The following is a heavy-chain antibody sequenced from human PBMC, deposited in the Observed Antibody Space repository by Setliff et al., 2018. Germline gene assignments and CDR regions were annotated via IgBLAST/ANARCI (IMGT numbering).Heavy chain of an antibody. CDR1: GFIVSNNE. CDR2: TYSDGRT. J-gene: IGHJ4*02. CDR3: AKPQVELRWGFES. V-gene: IGHV3-53*05. D-gene: IGHD1-7*01. Sequence: PGGSLRLSCEVSGFIVSNNEMSWVRQAPGKGLEWVSVTYSDGRTNYADSVKGRFIISRDNSKNTLYLQMNSLSTDDTAVYYCAKPQVELRWGFESWGQGTPVTVSS.